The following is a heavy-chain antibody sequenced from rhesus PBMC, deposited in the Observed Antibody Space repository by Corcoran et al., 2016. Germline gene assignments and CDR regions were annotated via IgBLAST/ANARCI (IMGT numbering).Heavy chain of an antibody. V-gene: IGHV4S11*01. CDR3: ARSLYGEAY. D-gene: IGHD4-29*01. CDR2: IYGSGSST. CDR1: VGFISCNY. Sequence: QVQLQESGPGLVKPSETLSLTCAVSVGFISCNYWRWIRQPPGKGLEWIGRIYGSGSSTNYNPSLKSRVTLSVDTSKNQLSLKLSSVTAADTAVYYCARSLYGEAYWGQGVLVTVSS. J-gene: IGHJ4*01.